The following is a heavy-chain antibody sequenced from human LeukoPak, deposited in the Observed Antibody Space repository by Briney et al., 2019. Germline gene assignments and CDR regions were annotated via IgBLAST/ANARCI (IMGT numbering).Heavy chain of an antibody. Sequence: GASVKVSCKASGYTFTSYYMHWVRQAPGQGLEWMGIINPSGGSTRYAQKFQGRVTITRDTSTNTVYMELSSLRSEETAVYYCARVIELLRYLEYWGPGALVTVSS. J-gene: IGHJ4*02. D-gene: IGHD5-12*01. CDR2: INPSGGST. CDR3: ARVIELLRYLEY. V-gene: IGHV1-46*01. CDR1: GYTFTSYY.